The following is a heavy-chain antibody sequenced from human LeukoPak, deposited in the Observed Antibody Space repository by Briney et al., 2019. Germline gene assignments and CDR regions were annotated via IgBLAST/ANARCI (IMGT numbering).Heavy chain of an antibody. J-gene: IGHJ4*02. D-gene: IGHD5-12*01. CDR1: GGTFSSYA. CDR3: ARYVKNGYDTPGFDS. CDR2: IIPIFGTA. V-gene: IGHV1-69*13. Sequence: SVKVSCKASGGTFSSYAISWVRQAPGQGLEWMGGIIPIFGTANYAQKFQGRVTITADESTSTAYMELSRLRSDDTAVYYCARYVKNGYDTPGFDSWGQGTLVTVSS.